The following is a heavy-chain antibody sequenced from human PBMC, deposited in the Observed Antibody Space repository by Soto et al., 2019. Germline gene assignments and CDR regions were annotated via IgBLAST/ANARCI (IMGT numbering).Heavy chain of an antibody. J-gene: IGHJ4*01. CDR1: ADSLYTNGVA. CDR2: TFYRSKWSN. CDR3: ERELRGAFGY. V-gene: IGHV6-1*01. Sequence: SQTLSLTCVISADSLYTNGVAWNWIRQSPSRGLEWLGRTFYRSKWSNDYAESVKSRITINPDTSKNQFSLQLTSVTPEDTAVYFCERELRGAFGYWGRGSVVTGSS.